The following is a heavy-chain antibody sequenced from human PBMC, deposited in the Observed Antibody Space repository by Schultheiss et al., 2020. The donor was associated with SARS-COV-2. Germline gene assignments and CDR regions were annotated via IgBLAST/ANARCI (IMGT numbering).Heavy chain of an antibody. D-gene: IGHD1-26*01. Sequence: GVSLRLSCAASGFTYSTYTMNWVRQAPGKGLEWVSTISDDGGSTYYADSVKGRFTISRDNSRNTLYLQMNSLRAEDTALYYCAKDRGGSGSLTLGRVDLDCWGQGTLVTVSS. CDR2: ISDDGGST. V-gene: IGHV3-23*01. CDR3: AKDRGGSGSLTLGRVDLDC. CDR1: GFTYSTYT. J-gene: IGHJ4*02.